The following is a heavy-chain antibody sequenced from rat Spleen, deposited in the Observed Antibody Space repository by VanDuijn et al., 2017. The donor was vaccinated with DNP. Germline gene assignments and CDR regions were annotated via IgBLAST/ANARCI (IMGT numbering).Heavy chain of an antibody. CDR1: GFSLTSYG. Sequence: QVQLIESGPGLVQPSQTLSLTCIVSGFSLTSYGVSWVRQPPGKGLEWIAVISSGGGTYHNSALKSRLSISRDTSKSQVFLKVNTLQTEETAIYFCTRGFNNYGFFDYWGHGVMVTVSS. CDR2: ISSGGGT. V-gene: IGHV2S12*01. CDR3: TRGFNNYGFFDY. D-gene: IGHD1-10*01. J-gene: IGHJ2*01.